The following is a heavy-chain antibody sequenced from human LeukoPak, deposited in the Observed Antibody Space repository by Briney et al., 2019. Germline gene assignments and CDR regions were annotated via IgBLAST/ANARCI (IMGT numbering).Heavy chain of an antibody. D-gene: IGHD2-2*02. J-gene: IGHJ5*02. CDR3: ARRADCSSTSCYKAGWFDP. V-gene: IGHV1-18*01. CDR1: GYTFTSYG. Sequence: ASVKVSCKASGYTFTSYGISWVRQAPGQGLEWMGWISAYNGNTNYAQKLQGRVTMTTDTSTSTAYMELRSLRSDDTAVYYCARRADCSSTSCYKAGWFDPWGQGTLVTVSS. CDR2: ISAYNGNT.